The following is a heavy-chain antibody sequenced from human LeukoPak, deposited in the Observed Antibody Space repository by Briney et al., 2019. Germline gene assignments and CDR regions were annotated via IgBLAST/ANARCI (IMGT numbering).Heavy chain of an antibody. CDR1: GYTFTSYY. Sequence: ASVKVSCKASGYTFTSYYIHWVRQAPGQGLEWMGIINPSVDSTTYAQRFQGRVTMTRDTSTRTVYMELSSLRSEDTAVYYCAKGVRPFFYSSGSNLDYWGQGTLVTVSS. J-gene: IGHJ4*02. D-gene: IGHD6-19*01. CDR2: INPSVDST. CDR3: AKGVRPFFYSSGSNLDY. V-gene: IGHV1-46*01.